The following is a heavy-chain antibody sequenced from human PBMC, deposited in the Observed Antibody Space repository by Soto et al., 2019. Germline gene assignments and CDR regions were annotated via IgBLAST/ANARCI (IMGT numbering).Heavy chain of an antibody. D-gene: IGHD6-6*01. J-gene: IGHJ4*02. CDR3: AREDRPDSSLFDY. V-gene: IGHV4-31*03. Sequence: QVQLQESGPGLVKPSQTLSLTCTVSGDSLTNGTYYWTWLRQHPGKGLEWIGYIYHSGRTNYNPSLRSRVSMSVDTSENQFSLNLSSVTAADTAVYFCAREDRPDSSLFDYWGQGILVTVSS. CDR2: IYHSGRT. CDR1: GDSLTNGTYY.